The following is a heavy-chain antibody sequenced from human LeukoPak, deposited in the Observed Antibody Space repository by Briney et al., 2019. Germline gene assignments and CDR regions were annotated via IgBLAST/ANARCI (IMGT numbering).Heavy chain of an antibody. CDR1: GFTFSSYA. V-gene: IGHV3-64*01. D-gene: IGHD1-26*01. CDR3: ARSEWELNLYFDY. CDR2: ISHNGGST. Sequence: GGSLRLSCAASGFTFSSYAMHWVRQAPGKGLEYVSAISHNGGSTYYANSVKGRFTNSRDNSKNTLYLQMGSLRAEDMAVYYCARSEWELNLYFDYWGQGTLVTVSS. J-gene: IGHJ4*02.